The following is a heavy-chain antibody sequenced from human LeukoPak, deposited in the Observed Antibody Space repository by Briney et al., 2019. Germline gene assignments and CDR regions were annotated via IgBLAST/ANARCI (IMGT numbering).Heavy chain of an antibody. Sequence: SETLSLTCTVSGGSISSYYWSWIRQPAGKGLEWIGRIYTSGSTNYNPSLKSRVTISVDTSKNQFSLKLSSVTAPDTAVYYCAREFDFWSGYYLNWFDPWGQGTLVTVSS. J-gene: IGHJ5*02. D-gene: IGHD3-3*01. CDR1: GGSISSYY. CDR2: IYTSGST. V-gene: IGHV4-4*07. CDR3: AREFDFWSGYYLNWFDP.